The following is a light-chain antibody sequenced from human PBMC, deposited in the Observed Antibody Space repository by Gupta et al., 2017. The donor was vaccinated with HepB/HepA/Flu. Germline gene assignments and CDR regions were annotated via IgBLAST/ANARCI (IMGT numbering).Light chain of an antibody. Sequence: DIVMTQSPLSLPVTPGEPASIPCRSRQSLQHSNGYNYLDWYLQKPGQSPQLLIYWGSNRASGVPDRFSGSGSGTDFTLKISRVEAEDVGVYYCMQALQTPWTFGQGTKVEIK. V-gene: IGKV2-28*01. CDR3: MQALQTPWT. CDR2: WGS. J-gene: IGKJ1*01. CDR1: QSLQHSNGYNY.